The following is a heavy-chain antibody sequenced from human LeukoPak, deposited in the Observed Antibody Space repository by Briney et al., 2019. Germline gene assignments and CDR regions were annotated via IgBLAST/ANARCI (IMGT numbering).Heavy chain of an antibody. V-gene: IGHV3-23*01. J-gene: IGHJ4*02. CDR1: GFTFSSFA. CDR3: DGADF. D-gene: IGHD3-16*01. CDR2: ISDSGGRT. Sequence: GGSLRLSCAASGFTFSSFAMSWARQAPGKGLEWVSTISDSGGRTHHADSVKGRFTISRGNSKSTLYLQMNSLRPEDTAVYYCDGADFWGQGTLVTVSS.